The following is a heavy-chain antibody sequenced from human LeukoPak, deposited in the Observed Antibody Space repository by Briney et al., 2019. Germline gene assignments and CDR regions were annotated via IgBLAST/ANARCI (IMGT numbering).Heavy chain of an antibody. CDR2: IKHGGGT. CDR1: GGSFSDYY. Sequence: SETLSLTCDVYGGSFSDYYWTWTRQPPGKGPEWIGEIKHGGGTNYNPSLKSRVTISLDTSKNQFSLHLKSVTAADTAVYYCARGIVLKLYAVLDSWGQGTLVTVSS. V-gene: IGHV4-34*01. CDR3: ARGIVLKLYAVLDS. D-gene: IGHD2-8*01. J-gene: IGHJ4*02.